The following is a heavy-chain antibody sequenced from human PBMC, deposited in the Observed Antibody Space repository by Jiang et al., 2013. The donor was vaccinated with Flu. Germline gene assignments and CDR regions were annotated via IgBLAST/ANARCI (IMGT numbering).Heavy chain of an antibody. V-gene: IGHV4-31*03. CDR1: GGSISSGGYY. D-gene: IGHD3-10*01. CDR3: ARGSTGSGASVFDY. J-gene: IGHJ4*02. CDR2: IYYSGST. Sequence: GLVKPSQTLSLTCTVSGGSISSGGYYWSWIRQHPGKGLEWIGYIYYSGSTYYNPSLKSRVTISVDTSKNQFSLKLSSVTAADTAVYYCARGSTGSGASVFDYWGQGTLVTVSS.